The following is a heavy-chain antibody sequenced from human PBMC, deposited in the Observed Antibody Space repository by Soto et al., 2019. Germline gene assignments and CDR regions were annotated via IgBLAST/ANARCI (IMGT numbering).Heavy chain of an antibody. Sequence: SETLSLTCTVSGGSVSSGSYYWSWIRQPPGKGLEWIGYIYYSGSTNYNPSLKSRVTISVDTSKNQFSLKLSSVTAADTAVYYCARDPRDCSSTSCYRYYYYGMDAWGQGTTVTVSS. CDR3: ARDPRDCSSTSCYRYYYYGMDA. V-gene: IGHV4-61*01. CDR2: IYYSGST. CDR1: GGSVSSGSYY. D-gene: IGHD2-2*01. J-gene: IGHJ6*02.